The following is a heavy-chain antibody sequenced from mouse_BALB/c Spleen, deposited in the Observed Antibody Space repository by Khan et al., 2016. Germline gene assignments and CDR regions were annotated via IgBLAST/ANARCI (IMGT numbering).Heavy chain of an antibody. Sequence: VQLKESGPGLVKPSQSLSLTCTVTGYSITSDYAWNWIRQFPGNKLEWMGYINYSGSTSYNPSLKSRISITRDTSKTQFFLQLNSVTTEDTATYYCARDYYGSSFFDYWGQGTTLTVSS. J-gene: IGHJ2*01. CDR1: GYSITSDYA. V-gene: IGHV3-2*02. D-gene: IGHD1-1*01. CDR3: ARDYYGSSFFDY. CDR2: INYSGST.